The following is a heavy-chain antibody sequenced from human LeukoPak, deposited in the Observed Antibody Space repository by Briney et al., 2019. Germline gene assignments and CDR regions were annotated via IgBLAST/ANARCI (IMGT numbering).Heavy chain of an antibody. D-gene: IGHD2-2*01. CDR1: GFTFSSYW. J-gene: IGHJ5*02. CDR2: IKQDGSEK. Sequence: GGSLRLPCAASGFTFSSYWMSWVRQAPGKGLEWVANIKQDGSEKYYVDSVKGRFTISRDNAKNSLYLQMNSLRAEDTAVYYCARGVVPAAANWFDPWGQGTLVTVSS. CDR3: ARGVVPAAANWFDP. V-gene: IGHV3-7*04.